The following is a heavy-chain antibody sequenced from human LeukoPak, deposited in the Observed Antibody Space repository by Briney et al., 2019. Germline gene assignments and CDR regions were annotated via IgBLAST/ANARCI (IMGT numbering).Heavy chain of an antibody. Sequence: SETLSLTCTVSGGSISSYYWSWIRQPPGKGLEWIGYIYYSGSTNYNPSLKSRVTISVDTSKNQFSLKLSSVTAADTAVYYRARGEGSGWYGGGYYFDYWGQGTLVTVSS. CDR2: IYYSGST. D-gene: IGHD6-19*01. CDR3: ARGEGSGWYGGGYYFDY. V-gene: IGHV4-59*01. CDR1: GGSISSYY. J-gene: IGHJ4*02.